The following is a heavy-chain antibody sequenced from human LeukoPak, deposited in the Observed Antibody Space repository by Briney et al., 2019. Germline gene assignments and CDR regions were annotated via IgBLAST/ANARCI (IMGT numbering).Heavy chain of an antibody. D-gene: IGHD2-15*01. CDR2: INHSGST. CDR1: GVSFSGYY. CDR3: ARVAGGGGWFDP. V-gene: IGHV4-34*01. J-gene: IGHJ5*02. Sequence: PSEALSLTCAVYGVSFSGYYWSWIRQPPGKGLEGVGEINHSGSTNYNPSRKRRVTISVDTSKNQFSLKLSSVTAADTAVYYCARVAGGGGWFDPWGQGTLVTVSS.